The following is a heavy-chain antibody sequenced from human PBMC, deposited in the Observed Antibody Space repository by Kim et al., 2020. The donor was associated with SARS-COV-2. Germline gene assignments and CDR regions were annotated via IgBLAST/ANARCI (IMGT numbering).Heavy chain of an antibody. V-gene: IGHV3-7*03. CDR3: ARDWYGDYVTHYFDY. Sequence: DSVKGRFTISRDNAKNSLYLQMNSLRAEDTAVYYCARDWYGDYVTHYFDYWGQGTLVTVSS. J-gene: IGHJ4*02. D-gene: IGHD4-17*01.